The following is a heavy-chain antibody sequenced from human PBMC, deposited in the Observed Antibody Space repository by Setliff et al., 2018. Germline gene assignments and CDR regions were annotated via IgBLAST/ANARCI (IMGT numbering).Heavy chain of an antibody. D-gene: IGHD3-9*01. CDR3: ASTDYDILTGYYPYGMDV. CDR2: IIHSGST. Sequence: PSETLSLTCAVYGGSFSGYYWSWIRQPPGKGLEWIGEIIHSGSTNYNPSLKSRVTISVDTSKNQFSLKLSSVTAADTAVYYCASTDYDILTGYYPYGMDVWGQGTTVTVSS. V-gene: IGHV4-34*12. J-gene: IGHJ6*02. CDR1: GGSFSGYY.